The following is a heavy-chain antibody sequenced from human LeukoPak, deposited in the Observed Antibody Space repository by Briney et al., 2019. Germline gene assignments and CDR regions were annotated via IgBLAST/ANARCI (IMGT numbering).Heavy chain of an antibody. Sequence: GGSLRLSCAASGFTFSSYAMSWVRQAPGKGLEWVSAISGSGVSTYYADSVKGRFTISRDNSKNTLYLQMNSLRAEDTAVYYCASRIGEYSGSYSAPFDHWGQGTLVTVSS. V-gene: IGHV3-23*01. CDR1: GFTFSSYA. CDR3: ASRIGEYSGSYSAPFDH. D-gene: IGHD1-26*01. CDR2: ISGSGVST. J-gene: IGHJ4*02.